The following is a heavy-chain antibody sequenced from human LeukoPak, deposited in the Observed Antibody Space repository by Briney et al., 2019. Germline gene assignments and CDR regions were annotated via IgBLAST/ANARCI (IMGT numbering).Heavy chain of an antibody. Sequence: GGSLRLSCAASGFSFSDYEMNWVRQAPGKGLEWLSHIDISGNTIHYADSVEGRFTISRDNAKNSVYLQMNSLRAEDTALYYCAKADSSSTYFDYWGQGTLVTVSS. V-gene: IGHV3-48*03. J-gene: IGHJ4*02. CDR3: AKADSSSTYFDY. CDR2: IDISGNTI. D-gene: IGHD6-6*01. CDR1: GFSFSDYE.